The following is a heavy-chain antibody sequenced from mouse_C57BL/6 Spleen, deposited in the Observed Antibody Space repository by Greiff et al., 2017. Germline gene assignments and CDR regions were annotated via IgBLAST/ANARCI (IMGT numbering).Heavy chain of an antibody. Sequence: EVKLEESGGGLVQPGGSLSLSCAASGFTFTDYYMSWVRQPPGKALEWLGFIRNKANGYTTEYSASVKGRFTISRDNSQSILYLQMNALRAEDSATYYCARYYYGSSYGDYYAMDYWGQGTSVTVSS. V-gene: IGHV7-3*01. D-gene: IGHD1-1*01. CDR1: GFTFTDYY. J-gene: IGHJ4*01. CDR2: IRNKANGYTT. CDR3: ARYYYGSSYGDYYAMDY.